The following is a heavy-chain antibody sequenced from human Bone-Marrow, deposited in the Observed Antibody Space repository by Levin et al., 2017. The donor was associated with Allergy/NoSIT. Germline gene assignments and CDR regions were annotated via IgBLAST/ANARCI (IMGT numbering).Heavy chain of an antibody. V-gene: IGHV4-31*03. CDR3: AREGDDSHYPGFDY. Sequence: SQTLSLTCTVSGGSISSGGYYWSWIRQHPGKGLEWIGYIYYSGSTYYNPSLKSRVTISVDTSKNQFSLKLSSVTAADTAVYYCAREGDDSHYPGFDYWGQGTLVTVSS. CDR1: GGSISSGGYY. CDR2: IYYSGST. D-gene: IGHD3-16*01. J-gene: IGHJ4*02.